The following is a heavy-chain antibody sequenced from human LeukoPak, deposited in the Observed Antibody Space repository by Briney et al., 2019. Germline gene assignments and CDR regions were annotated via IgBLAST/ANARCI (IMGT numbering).Heavy chain of an antibody. CDR3: ARGNYGDYPIDY. D-gene: IGHD4-17*01. Sequence: KASETLSLTCAVYGGSFSGYYWSWIRQPPGKGLEWIGEINHSGSTNYNPSLESRVTISVDTSKNQFSLKLSSVTAADTAVYYCARGNYGDYPIDYWGQGTLVTVSS. CDR2: INHSGST. CDR1: GGSFSGYY. V-gene: IGHV4-34*01. J-gene: IGHJ4*02.